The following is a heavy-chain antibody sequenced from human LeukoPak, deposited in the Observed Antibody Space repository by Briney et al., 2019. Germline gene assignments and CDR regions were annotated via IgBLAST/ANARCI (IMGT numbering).Heavy chain of an antibody. CDR3: ARDNSRREGGTTFWWFDP. CDR2: VNPTADNR. Sequence: ASVKVSCKASGFTFTAYWMHWVRQAPGQGLEWMGVVNPTADNRVYAQKFQGRVTKTRDTSTSTAYMELSSLRSEDTAVYFCARDNSRREGGTTFWWFDPWGQGTLVTVSS. J-gene: IGHJ5*02. D-gene: IGHD1-26*01. CDR1: GFTFTAYW. V-gene: IGHV1-46*01.